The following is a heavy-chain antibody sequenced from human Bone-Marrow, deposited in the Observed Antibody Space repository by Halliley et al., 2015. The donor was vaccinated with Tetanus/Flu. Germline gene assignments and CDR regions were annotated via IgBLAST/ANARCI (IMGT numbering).Heavy chain of an antibody. J-gene: IGHJ4*02. D-gene: IGHD3-9*01. CDR1: GFIFSNYG. Sequence: SLRLSCAGSGFIFSNYGMHWARQAPGKGLEWVAVVSNDGGRTHYADSVKGRFTISRDNSKNTVSLQMDSLRVEDTAVYYCAKRASGRAGYYFEKGGQGALGAVSS. CDR3: AKRASGRAGYYFEK. CDR2: VSNDGGRT. V-gene: IGHV3-30*18.